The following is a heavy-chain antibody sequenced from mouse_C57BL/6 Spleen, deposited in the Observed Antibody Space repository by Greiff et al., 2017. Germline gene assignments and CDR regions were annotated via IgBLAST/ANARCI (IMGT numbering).Heavy chain of an antibody. CDR1: GYTFTSYW. CDR3: AISGGSSPWFAY. V-gene: IGHV1-64*01. CDR2: IHPNSGSP. Sequence: QVQLQQPGAELVKPGASVKLSCKASGYTFTSYWMHWVKQRPGQGLEWIGMIHPNSGSPNYNAKFKSKATLTVDKSSSTAYMQLSRLTSVDSAVYYCAISGGSSPWFAYWGQGTLVTVSA. J-gene: IGHJ3*01. D-gene: IGHD1-1*01.